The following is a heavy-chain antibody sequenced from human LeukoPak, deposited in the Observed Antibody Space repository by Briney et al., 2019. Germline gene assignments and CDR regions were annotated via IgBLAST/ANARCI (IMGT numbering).Heavy chain of an antibody. V-gene: IGHV1-46*01. CDR1: GYTFTSYY. CDR2: INPSGGST. Sequence: ASVKVSCKASGYTFTSYYMHWVRQAPGQGLVWMGIINPSGGSTSYAQKFQGRVTMTRDTSTSTVYMELSSLRSEDTAVYYCARAPRDIVVVPAAIPLDYWGQGTLVTVSS. J-gene: IGHJ4*02. D-gene: IGHD2-2*02. CDR3: ARAPRDIVVVPAAIPLDY.